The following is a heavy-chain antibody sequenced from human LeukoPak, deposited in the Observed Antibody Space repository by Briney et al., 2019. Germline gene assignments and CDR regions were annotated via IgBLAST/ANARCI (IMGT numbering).Heavy chain of an antibody. V-gene: IGHV3-15*01. CDR3: TTELVWFGVLAH. J-gene: IGHJ4*02. Sequence: GRSLRLSCAGSGFTFNNAWMTWVRQAPGKGLEWVGRIKSKTDGGTKDYAAPVKDRFTSSRDDSKSTLYLQRNSLQTEDTGVYYCTTELVWFGVLAHWGQGTLATVSS. D-gene: IGHD3-10*01. CDR2: IKSKTDGGTK. CDR1: GFTFNNAW.